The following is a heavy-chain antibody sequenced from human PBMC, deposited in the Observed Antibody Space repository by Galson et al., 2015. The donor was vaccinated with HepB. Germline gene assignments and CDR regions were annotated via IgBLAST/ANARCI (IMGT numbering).Heavy chain of an antibody. CDR3: ARVSIPNIAAPAYMDV. Sequence: SLRLSCAASGFAFSSYRMEWVRQAPGKGLEWVSSISSSSVYIYYADSVKGRFTISRDNAENSLYLQMDSLSPEDTAVYYCARVSIPNIAAPAYMDVWGKGTTVTVSS. D-gene: IGHD6-13*01. V-gene: IGHV3-21*01. CDR1: GFAFSSYR. J-gene: IGHJ6*03. CDR2: ISSSSVYI.